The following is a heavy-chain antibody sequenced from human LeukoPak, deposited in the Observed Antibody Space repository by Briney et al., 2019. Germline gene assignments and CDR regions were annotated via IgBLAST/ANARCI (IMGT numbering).Heavy chain of an antibody. CDR1: GFTFSGYA. Sequence: PGGSLRLSCAASGFTFSGYAMNWVRQAPGKGLEWVSHIYSSDTTYADSVKGRFTISRDNAKNSLYLQMNSLRAEDTALYYCARDTYYYGSGSYPPDYWGQGTLVTVSS. CDR2: IYSSDTT. CDR3: ARDTYYYGSGSYPPDY. J-gene: IGHJ4*02. D-gene: IGHD3-10*01. V-gene: IGHV3-48*01.